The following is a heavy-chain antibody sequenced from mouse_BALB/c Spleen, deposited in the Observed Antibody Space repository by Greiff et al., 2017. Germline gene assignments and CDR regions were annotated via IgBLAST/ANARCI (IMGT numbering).Heavy chain of an antibody. V-gene: IGHV5-4*02. CDR2: ISDGGSYT. CDR3: ARIYYDYDGGYFDH. CDR1: GFTFSDYY. J-gene: IGHJ2*01. D-gene: IGHD2-4*01. Sequence: EVQLVESGGGLVKPGGSLKLSCAASGFTFSDYYMYWVRQTPEKRLEWVATISDGGSYTYYPDSVKGRFTISRDNAKNNLYLQMSSLKSEDTAMYYWARIYYDYDGGYFDHWGQGTTPTVSS.